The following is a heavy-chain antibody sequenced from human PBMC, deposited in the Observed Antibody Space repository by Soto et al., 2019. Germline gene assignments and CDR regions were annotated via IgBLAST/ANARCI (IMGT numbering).Heavy chain of an antibody. CDR1: GFTFSTYS. V-gene: IGHV3-48*02. Sequence: GGSLRLSCAASGFTFSTYSMNWVRQAPGKGLEWISYISGTSSTIYYADSVKGRFTISRDNAKNSLYLQMNSLRDEDTAVYYCARGMGYYCSGGSCLEVVFDYWGQGTLVTVSS. J-gene: IGHJ4*02. CDR3: ARGMGYYCSGGSCLEVVFDY. CDR2: ISGTSSTI. D-gene: IGHD2-15*01.